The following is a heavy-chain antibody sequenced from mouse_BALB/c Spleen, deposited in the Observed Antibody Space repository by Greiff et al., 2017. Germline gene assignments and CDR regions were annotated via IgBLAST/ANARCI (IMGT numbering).Heavy chain of an antibody. V-gene: IGHV4-1*02. CDR1: GFDFSRYW. J-gene: IGHJ3*01. CDR3: ARLVGNWFAY. D-gene: IGHD2-1*01. Sequence: EVQGVESGGGLVQPGGSLKLSCAASGFDFSRYWMSWVRQAPGKGLEWIGEINPDSSTINYTPSLKDKFIISRDNAKNTLYLQMSKVRSEDTALYYCARLVGNWFAYWGQGTLVTVSA. CDR2: INPDSSTI.